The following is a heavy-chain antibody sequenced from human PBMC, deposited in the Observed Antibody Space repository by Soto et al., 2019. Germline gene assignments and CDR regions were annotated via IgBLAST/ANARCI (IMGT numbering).Heavy chain of an antibody. CDR1: GFTFSNAW. Sequence: PGGSLRLSCAASGFTFSNAWISWVRQAPGKGLEWVGRIKSKTDGGTTDYAAPVKGRFTIARDDTQNTVLLQMNSLKTDDTAVYYCTAGSPFNYWGPGTLVTVSS. CDR3: TAGSPFNY. V-gene: IGHV3-15*01. CDR2: IKSKTDGGTT. J-gene: IGHJ4*02.